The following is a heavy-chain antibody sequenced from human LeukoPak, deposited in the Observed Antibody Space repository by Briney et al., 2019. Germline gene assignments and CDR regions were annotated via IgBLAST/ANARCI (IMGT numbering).Heavy chain of an antibody. CDR2: INPKSGGT. J-gene: IGHJ4*02. CDR1: GYTFTAYH. Sequence: ASVKVSCKASGYTFTAYHMHWVRQAPGQGLEWMGWINPKSGGTKYAQKFQGRVTMTRDTSISTACMELNRLRSDDTAVYYCARGIAVAGFFDYWGQGTLVTVSS. D-gene: IGHD6-19*01. CDR3: ARGIAVAGFFDY. V-gene: IGHV1-2*02.